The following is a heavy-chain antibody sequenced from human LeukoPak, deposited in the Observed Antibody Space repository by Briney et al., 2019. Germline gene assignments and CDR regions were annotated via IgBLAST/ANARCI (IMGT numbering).Heavy chain of an antibody. CDR2: ISGSGGST. J-gene: IGHJ4*02. V-gene: IGHV3-23*01. Sequence: GGSPRLSCAASGFTFSSYAMSWVRQAPGKGLEWVSAISGSGGSTYYADSVKGRFTISRDNSKNTLYLQMNSLRTEDTAVCYCAREGIVGATPLDYWGQGTLVTVSS. CDR3: AREGIVGATPLDY. D-gene: IGHD1-26*01. CDR1: GFTFSSYA.